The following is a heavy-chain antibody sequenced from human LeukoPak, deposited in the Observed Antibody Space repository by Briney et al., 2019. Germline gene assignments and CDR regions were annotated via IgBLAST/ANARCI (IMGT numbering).Heavy chain of an antibody. D-gene: IGHD1-26*01. V-gene: IGHV3-48*04. CDR2: ITTSIDII. J-gene: IGHJ4*02. Sequence: GGSLRLSCAASGFTLSSYNMNWVRQAPGKGLEWISYITTSIDIISYADSVKGRFTISRDNAKNSMYLQMNSLRAEDTAVYYCARISGSYVFDYWGQGTLVTVSS. CDR3: ARISGSYVFDY. CDR1: GFTLSSYN.